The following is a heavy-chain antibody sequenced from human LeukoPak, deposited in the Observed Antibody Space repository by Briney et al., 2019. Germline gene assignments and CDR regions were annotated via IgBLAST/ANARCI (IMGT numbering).Heavy chain of an antibody. CDR1: GFTFSSYG. Sequence: GGSLRLSCAASGFTFSSYGMHWVRQAPGKGLEWVAVIWNDGSNKYYADSVKGRFTISRDNSKNTLYLQMNSLRAEDTAVYYCARDVPAYYYDSSGYTDAFDIWGQGTMVTVSS. V-gene: IGHV3-33*01. D-gene: IGHD3-22*01. J-gene: IGHJ3*02. CDR2: IWNDGSNK. CDR3: ARDVPAYYYDSSGYTDAFDI.